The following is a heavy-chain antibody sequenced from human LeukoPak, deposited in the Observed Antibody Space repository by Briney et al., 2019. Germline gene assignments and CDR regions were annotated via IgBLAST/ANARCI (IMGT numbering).Heavy chain of an antibody. Sequence: PSETLSLTCTVSGGSISSSTYYWCWIRQPPGKGVEWIGSIYYSGSTYDNASLKSRVTISADTSKNQFSLKLSSVTAADTAVYYCARPLSGSSSWHGDAFDIWGQGTMVTVSS. D-gene: IGHD6-13*01. CDR1: GGSISSSTYY. J-gene: IGHJ3*02. V-gene: IGHV4-39*01. CDR3: ARPLSGSSSWHGDAFDI. CDR2: IYYSGST.